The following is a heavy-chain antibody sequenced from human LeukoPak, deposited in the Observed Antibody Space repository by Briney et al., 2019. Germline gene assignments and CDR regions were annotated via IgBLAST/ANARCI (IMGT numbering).Heavy chain of an antibody. Sequence: PGGSLRLSCEASGINLSSYWMHWVRQTPGMGLVWVSRIKSDGSSTRYEDPVKGRFTVSRDNAKNTLYMQMNSLRGEDTAVYYCARGGRKLGDAFDIWGQGTLVTVS. CDR1: GINLSSYW. V-gene: IGHV3-74*01. D-gene: IGHD7-27*01. CDR3: ARGGRKLGDAFDI. CDR2: IKSDGSST. J-gene: IGHJ3*02.